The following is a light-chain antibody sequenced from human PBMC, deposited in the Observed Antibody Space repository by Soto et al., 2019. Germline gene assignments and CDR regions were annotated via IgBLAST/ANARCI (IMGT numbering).Light chain of an antibody. CDR1: QSISRN. CDR2: AAS. J-gene: IGKJ5*01. Sequence: DIQMTQSPSSLSASVGDRVTITCRASQSISRNLNWYQHKPGKAPQLLIYAASSLQNGVPSRFSGGGSGTDFTLSISSLQPEDFGTYYCQQSYTTASITFGQGTRLEIK. V-gene: IGKV1-39*01. CDR3: QQSYTTASIT.